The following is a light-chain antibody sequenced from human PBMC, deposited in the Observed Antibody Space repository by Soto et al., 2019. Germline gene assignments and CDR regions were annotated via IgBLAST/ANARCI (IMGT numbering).Light chain of an antibody. Sequence: QSALTQPPSASGSPGQSVTISCTGTSSDVGGYNYVSWYQQHPGKAPKLMIYEVSKRPSGVPDRFSGSKSGNTASLTVSGLQAEHEADYYCSSYAGSNPVVFGGGTKLTVL. CDR2: EVS. J-gene: IGLJ2*01. V-gene: IGLV2-8*01. CDR3: SSYAGSNPVV. CDR1: SSDVGGYNY.